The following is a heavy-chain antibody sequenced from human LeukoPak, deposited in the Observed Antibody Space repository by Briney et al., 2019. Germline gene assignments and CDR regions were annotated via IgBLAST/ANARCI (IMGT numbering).Heavy chain of an antibody. CDR2: IYTSGST. D-gene: IGHD6-13*01. CDR3: ARYSPYSSSWYGVRFDY. CDR1: GGSISSYY. J-gene: IGHJ4*02. Sequence: PSETLSLTCTVSGGSISSYYWSWIRQPAGKGLEWIGRIYTSGSTNYNPSLKSRVTMSVDTSKNQFSLKLSSVTAADTAVYYCARYSPYSSSWYGVRFDYWGQGTLVTVSS. V-gene: IGHV4-4*07.